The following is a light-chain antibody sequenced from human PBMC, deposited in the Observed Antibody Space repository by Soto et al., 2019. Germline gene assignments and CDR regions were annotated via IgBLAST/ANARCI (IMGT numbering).Light chain of an antibody. V-gene: IGKV3-15*01. Sequence: EIVMTQSPGTLSVSPGERATLSCRASQSVRSNLAWYQQKPGQAPRLLIYGASTRATGIPARFSGSGSGTELTLTISSLQSEDFAVYYCLQYNDWPGTFGQGTTLEVK. CDR2: GAS. CDR3: LQYNDWPGT. CDR1: QSVRSN. J-gene: IGKJ2*01.